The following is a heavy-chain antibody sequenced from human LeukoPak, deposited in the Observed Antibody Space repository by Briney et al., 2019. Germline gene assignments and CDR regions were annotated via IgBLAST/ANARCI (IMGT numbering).Heavy chain of an antibody. CDR3: ARGGGYCSSTSCYPNAFDI. CDR1: GGSISSGDYY. D-gene: IGHD2-2*01. Sequence: SQTLSLTCTVSGGSISSGDYYWSWIRQPPGKGLEWIGYIYYSGSTYYNPSLKSRVTISVDTSKNQFSLKLSSVTAADTAVYYCARGGGYCSSTSCYPNAFDIWGQGTMVTVPS. CDR2: IYYSGST. J-gene: IGHJ3*02. V-gene: IGHV4-30-4*08.